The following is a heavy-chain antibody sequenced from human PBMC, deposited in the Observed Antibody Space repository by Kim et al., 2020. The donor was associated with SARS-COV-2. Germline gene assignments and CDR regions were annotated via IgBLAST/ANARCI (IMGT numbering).Heavy chain of an antibody. D-gene: IGHD2-2*01. Sequence: SETLSLTCTVSGGSISSSSYYWGWIRQPPGKGLEWIGSIYYSGSTYYNPSLKSRVTISVDTSKNQFSLKLSSVTAADTAVYYCARQDIVVVPAAPPRGGWFDPWGQGTLVTVSS. CDR3: ARQDIVVVPAAPPRGGWFDP. V-gene: IGHV4-39*01. CDR1: GGSISSSSYY. J-gene: IGHJ5*02. CDR2: IYYSGST.